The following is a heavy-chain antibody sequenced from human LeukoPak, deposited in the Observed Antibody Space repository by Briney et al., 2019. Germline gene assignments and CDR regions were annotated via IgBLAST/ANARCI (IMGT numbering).Heavy chain of an antibody. D-gene: IGHD3-22*01. V-gene: IGHV4-4*07. J-gene: IGHJ4*02. CDR1: GGSISSYY. CDR2: IYTSGST. Sequence: SETLSLTCTVSGGSISSYYWSWIRQPAGKGLEWIGRIYTSGSTNYNPSLKSRVTMSVDTSKNQFSLKLSSVTAADTAVYYCTRDLLTYYYDSSGYYLDYWGQGTLVTVSS. CDR3: TRDLLTYYYDSSGYYLDY.